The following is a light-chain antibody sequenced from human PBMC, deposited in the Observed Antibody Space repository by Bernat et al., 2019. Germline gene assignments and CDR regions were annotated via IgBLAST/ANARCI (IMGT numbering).Light chain of an antibody. CDR3: SSYTSSSTYV. CDR2: DVS. J-gene: IGLJ1*01. Sequence: QSALTQPASVSGSPGQSITISCTGTSSDVGGYNHVSWYQQHPGKAPKLIIYDVSDRPSGGSNRFSGSKSGNTASLTISGLQAEDEADYYCSSYTSSSTYVFGTGTKVTVL. CDR1: SSDVGGYNH. V-gene: IGLV2-14*03.